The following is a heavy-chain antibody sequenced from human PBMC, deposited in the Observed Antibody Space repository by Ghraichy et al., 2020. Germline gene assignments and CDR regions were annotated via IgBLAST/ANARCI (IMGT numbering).Heavy chain of an antibody. Sequence: SETLSLTCTVSGGSISSYYWSWIRQPAGKGLEWIGRIYTSGSTNYNPSLKSRVTMSVDTSKNQFSLKLSSVTAADTAVYYCARDRGSFDWFQVDAFDIWGQGTMVTVSS. J-gene: IGHJ3*02. CDR1: GGSISSYY. CDR3: ARDRGSFDWFQVDAFDI. V-gene: IGHV4-4*07. D-gene: IGHD3-9*01. CDR2: IYTSGST.